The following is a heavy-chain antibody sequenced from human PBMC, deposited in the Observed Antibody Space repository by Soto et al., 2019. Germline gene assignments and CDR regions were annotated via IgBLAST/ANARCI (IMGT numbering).Heavy chain of an antibody. CDR3: AKDRKARIFGVVTSNYYALDV. D-gene: IGHD3-3*01. V-gene: IGHV3-23*01. Sequence: EVQLLESGGGLVQPGGSLRLSCAASGFSFSNYAMTWVRQAPGKGLEWVSVISGGRGSTDYADSVKGRFTISRDNTKNTLYLQMNSLRAEDTAVYYCAKDRKARIFGVVTSNYYALDVWGQGTTVTVSS. CDR1: GFSFSNYA. J-gene: IGHJ6*02. CDR2: ISGGRGST.